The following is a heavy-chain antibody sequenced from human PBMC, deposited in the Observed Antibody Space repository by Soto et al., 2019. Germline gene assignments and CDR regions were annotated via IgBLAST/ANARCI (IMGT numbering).Heavy chain of an antibody. CDR1: GCTLSRHT. J-gene: IGHJ3*02. V-gene: IGHV3-21*01. Sequence: PVGTLRLSCAASGCTLSRHTMNWVRQAPGKGLEWVSFIGSRTSDIYYADSVKGRFTISRDNAKNSLYLDLTRLRAEDTAVDFCVRDYYDTSGYPNTFDMWGQGTMVTVSS. D-gene: IGHD3-22*01. CDR2: IGSRTSDI. CDR3: VRDYYDTSGYPNTFDM.